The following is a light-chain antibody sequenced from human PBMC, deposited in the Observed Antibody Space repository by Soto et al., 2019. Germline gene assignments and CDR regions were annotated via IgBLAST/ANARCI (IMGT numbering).Light chain of an antibody. CDR3: QQYDNWPLWT. CDR2: GAS. J-gene: IGKJ1*01. V-gene: IGKV2-30*02. CDR1: RILVHSDGNIY. Sequence: DVVLTQSPLSLSVTLVHPASISCGSSRILVHSDGNIYLIWFQQRPGQSPRLLIYGASTRATDIPARFSGSGSGTEFTLTISGLQSEDFAVYYCQQYDNWPLWTFGQGTKVDIK.